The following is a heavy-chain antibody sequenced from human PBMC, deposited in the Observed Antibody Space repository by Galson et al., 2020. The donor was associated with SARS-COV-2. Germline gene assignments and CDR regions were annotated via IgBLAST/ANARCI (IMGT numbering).Heavy chain of an antibody. Sequence: SETLSLTCTVSGGSISSSSYYWGWIRQPPGKGLEWIGSIYYSGGTYYNPSLKSRVTISVDTSKNQFSLKLSSVTAADTAVYYCARQAVPSGWFDPWGQGTLVTVSS. V-gene: IGHV4-39*01. D-gene: IGHD3-10*01. CDR3: ARQAVPSGWFDP. CDR2: IYYSGGT. CDR1: GGSISSSSYY. J-gene: IGHJ5*02.